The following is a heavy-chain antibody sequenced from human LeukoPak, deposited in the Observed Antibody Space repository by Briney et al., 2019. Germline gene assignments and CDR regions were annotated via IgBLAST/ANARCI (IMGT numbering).Heavy chain of an antibody. J-gene: IGHJ5*02. CDR3: ARGGRNLDYGDYVGWFDP. Sequence: ASVKVSCKASGYTFTSYDINWVRQATGQGLEWMGWMNPNSGNTGYAQKFQGRVTMTRNTSISTAYMELSSLRSEDTAVYYCARGGRNLDYGDYVGWFDPWGQGTLVTVSS. V-gene: IGHV1-8*01. CDR2: MNPNSGNT. D-gene: IGHD4-17*01. CDR1: GYTFTSYD.